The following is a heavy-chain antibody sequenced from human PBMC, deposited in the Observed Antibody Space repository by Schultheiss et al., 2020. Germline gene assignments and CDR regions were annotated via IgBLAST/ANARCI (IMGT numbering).Heavy chain of an antibody. D-gene: IGHD6-13*01. CDR2: INHSGST. CDR3: ARIPGIAAAGNDAFDI. CDR1: GGSISSSSYY. Sequence: SETLSLTCTVSGGSISSSSYYWGWIRQPPGKGLEWIGEINHSGSTNYNPSLKSRVTISVDTSKNQFSLKLSSVTAADTAVYYCARIPGIAAAGNDAFDIWGQGTMVTVSS. J-gene: IGHJ3*02. V-gene: IGHV4-39*07.